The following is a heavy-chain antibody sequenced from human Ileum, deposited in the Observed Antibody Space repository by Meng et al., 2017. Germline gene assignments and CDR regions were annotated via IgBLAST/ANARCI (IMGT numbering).Heavy chain of an antibody. D-gene: IGHD2-15*01. V-gene: IGHV7-4-1*02. Sequence: QVQLVQSGSEVKEPGASVKVSCKASGYSFTSYAINWLRQAPGQGLEWMGWLNTNTGNPTYAQDFTGRFVFSLDTSVSTAYLQISSLESEDTAVYFCARVVGYCSVGSCHSAYWGQGTLVTVSS. CDR2: LNTNTGNP. CDR3: ARVVGYCSVGSCHSAY. J-gene: IGHJ4*02. CDR1: GYSFTSYA.